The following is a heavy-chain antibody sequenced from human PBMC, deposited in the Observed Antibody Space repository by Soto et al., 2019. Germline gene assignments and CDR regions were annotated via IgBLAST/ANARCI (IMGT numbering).Heavy chain of an antibody. J-gene: IGHJ4*02. Sequence: QVQLQESGPGLVKPSETLSLTCTVSGGSISSYYWSWIRQPPGKGLEWIGYIYYSGSTNYNPSLKSRVTISVDTSKNQFSLKLSSVTAADTAVYYCARGIAAAVSFDYWGQGTLVTVSA. CDR2: IYYSGST. V-gene: IGHV4-59*01. CDR1: GGSISSYY. D-gene: IGHD6-13*01. CDR3: ARGIAAAVSFDY.